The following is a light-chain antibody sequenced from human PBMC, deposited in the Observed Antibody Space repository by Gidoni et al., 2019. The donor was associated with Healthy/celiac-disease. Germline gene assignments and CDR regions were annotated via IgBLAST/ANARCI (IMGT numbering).Light chain of an antibody. CDR1: QSVSSSY. CDR3: QQYGSSPLT. Sequence: EIVLTQSPGTLSLSPGERATLSCRASQSVSSSYLAWYQQKPGQAPRLLIYGASSRATGLPDRCSGSGSGTNFTLTISRLEPEDFAVYYCQQYGSSPLTFGGGTKVEIK. V-gene: IGKV3-20*01. J-gene: IGKJ4*01. CDR2: GAS.